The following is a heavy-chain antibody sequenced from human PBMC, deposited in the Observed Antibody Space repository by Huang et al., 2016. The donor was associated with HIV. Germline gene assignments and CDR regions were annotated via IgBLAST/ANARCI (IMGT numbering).Heavy chain of an antibody. CDR1: GFSILIYY. Sequence: QVQLVQSGAEVKKPGASVTISCKASGFSILIYYIHWVRQAPGQGLEWMGIVNPSGGGADDAQKCKGRVTMTRDTSTRTLYMELSSLRSEDTAVYYCAREGITPSGTEVSGFDFWGQGTPVSVSS. V-gene: IGHV1-46*03. CDR3: AREGITPSGTEVSGFDF. D-gene: IGHD6-13*01. J-gene: IGHJ5*01. CDR2: VNPSGGGA.